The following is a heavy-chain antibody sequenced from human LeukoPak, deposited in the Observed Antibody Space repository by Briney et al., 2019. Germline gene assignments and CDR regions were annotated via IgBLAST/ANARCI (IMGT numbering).Heavy chain of an antibody. CDR3: ARGQGGANGDGYFDY. CDR2: SNPSGGGT. Sequence: ASVKVSCKASGYTFTSYYMHWVRQAPGQGLEWMGISNPSGGGTSYAQKFQGRVTMTRDTSTSTVYMELSSLRSEDTAVYYCARGQGGANGDGYFDYWGQGTLVTISS. CDR1: GYTFTSYY. J-gene: IGHJ4*02. V-gene: IGHV1-46*01. D-gene: IGHD2-21*02.